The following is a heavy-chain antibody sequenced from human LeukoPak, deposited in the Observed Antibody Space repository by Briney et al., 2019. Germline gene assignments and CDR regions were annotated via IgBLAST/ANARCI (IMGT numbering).Heavy chain of an antibody. J-gene: IGHJ4*02. Sequence: NPSETLSLTCTVSGDSISSYYWSWIRQPAGKGLEWLGRIYTSGSTNYNPSLKSRVTMSVDTSKNQFSLKLSSVTAADTAVYYCATLGYCSSTSCYSADYWGQGTLVTVSS. D-gene: IGHD2-2*03. CDR1: GDSISSYY. CDR3: ATLGYCSSTSCYSADY. CDR2: IYTSGST. V-gene: IGHV4-4*07.